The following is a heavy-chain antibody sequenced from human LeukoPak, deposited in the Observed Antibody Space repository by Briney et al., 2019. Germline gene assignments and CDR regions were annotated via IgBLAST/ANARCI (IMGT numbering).Heavy chain of an antibody. J-gene: IGHJ4*02. Sequence: GGSLRLSCAASGFTVSSNYMSWVRQAPGKGLEWVSLIHNSGSTYYADSVKGRSTISRDNSKNTLYLQMNSLRAEDTAVYYCAKDSKNSGFDYWGQGTLVTVSS. V-gene: IGHV3-66*03. CDR2: IHNSGST. D-gene: IGHD4-23*01. CDR1: GFTVSSNY. CDR3: AKDSKNSGFDY.